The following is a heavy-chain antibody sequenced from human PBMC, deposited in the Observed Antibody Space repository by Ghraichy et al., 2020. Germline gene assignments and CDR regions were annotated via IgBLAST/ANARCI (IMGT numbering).Heavy chain of an antibody. CDR3: ARGPADILVSGILDS. D-gene: IGHD5/OR15-5a*01. J-gene: IGHJ4*02. Sequence: SQTLSLTCAVSVASVRSDDYYWHWIRQSPGKGLDWIAYISYSGSTNYNPSLNSRGTISLDTSKNQFSLRLSSVTAADTALYFCARGPADILVSGILDSWGQGTQVTVSS. CDR2: ISYSGST. V-gene: IGHV4-61*08. CDR1: VASVRSDDYY.